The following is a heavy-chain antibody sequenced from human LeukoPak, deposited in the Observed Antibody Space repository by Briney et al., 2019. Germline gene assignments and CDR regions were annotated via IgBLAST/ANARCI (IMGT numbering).Heavy chain of an antibody. J-gene: IGHJ4*02. CDR3: AKVGMTTVTTGPKYFDY. V-gene: IGHV3-23*01. CDR1: GFTFSSYA. CDR2: ISGSGSST. Sequence: GGSLRLSCAASGFTFSSYAMSWVRQAPGKGPEWVPAISGSGSSTYYADSVKGRFTISRDSSKNALYLQMNSLRAEDTAVYYCAKVGMTTVTTGPKYFDYWGQGTLVTVSS. D-gene: IGHD4-17*01.